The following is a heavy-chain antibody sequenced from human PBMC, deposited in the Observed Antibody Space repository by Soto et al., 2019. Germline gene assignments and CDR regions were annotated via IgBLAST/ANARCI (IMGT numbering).Heavy chain of an antibody. V-gene: IGHV4-30-4*01. J-gene: IGHJ5*02. Sequence: QVQLRESGPGLVKPSQTLSLTCSVSGASVAGGSYYWSWVRQPPGKGLEWIGYIPSRGRPFYNPSLTSRGTISADTSKNQLSLLLTSVTSADTAVYYCARDTYSGYDFGLWGQGTLVTVSS. D-gene: IGHD5-12*01. CDR1: GASVAGGSYY. CDR2: IPSRGRP. CDR3: ARDTYSGYDFGL.